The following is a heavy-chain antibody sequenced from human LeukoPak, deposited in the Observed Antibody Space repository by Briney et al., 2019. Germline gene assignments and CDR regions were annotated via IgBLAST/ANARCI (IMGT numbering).Heavy chain of an antibody. CDR1: GFTFSSYS. CDR3: ARDFGYCGGDCYSRGFDY. V-gene: IGHV3-33*08. D-gene: IGHD2-21*02. J-gene: IGHJ4*02. CDR2: IWYDGSNK. Sequence: GGSLRLSCAASGFTFSSYSMNWVRQAPGKGLEWVAVIWYDGSNKYYADSVKGRFTISRDNSKNTLYLQMNSLRAEDTAVYYCARDFGYCGGDCYSRGFDYWGQGTLVTVSS.